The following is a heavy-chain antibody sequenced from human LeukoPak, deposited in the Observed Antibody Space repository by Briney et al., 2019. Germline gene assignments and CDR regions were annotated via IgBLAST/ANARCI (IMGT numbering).Heavy chain of an antibody. Sequence: PGGSLRLSCAASGFTFSSYAMSWVRQAPGKGLEWVSAISGSGGSTYYADSVKGRFTISRDNSKNTLYLQMNSLRAEDTAVYYCAKARAGPIMITFGGVIVRWGQGTLVTVSS. CDR2: ISGSGGST. CDR3: AKARAGPIMITFGGVIVR. V-gene: IGHV3-23*01. D-gene: IGHD3-16*02. J-gene: IGHJ4*02. CDR1: GFTFSSYA.